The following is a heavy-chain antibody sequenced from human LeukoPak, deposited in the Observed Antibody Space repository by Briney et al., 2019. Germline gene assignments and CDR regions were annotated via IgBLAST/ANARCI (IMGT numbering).Heavy chain of an antibody. J-gene: IGHJ4*02. V-gene: IGHV4-39*01. D-gene: IGHD3-16*01. Sequence: SETLSLTCTVSGGSISSSSYYWGWIRQPPGKGLEWIGSIYYSGSTYYNPSLKSRVTISVDTSKNQFSLKLSSVTAADTAVYYCARLGPTYYDYVWGSYFVWGQGTLVTVSS. CDR2: IYYSGST. CDR3: ARLGPTYYDYVWGSYFV. CDR1: GGSISSSSYY.